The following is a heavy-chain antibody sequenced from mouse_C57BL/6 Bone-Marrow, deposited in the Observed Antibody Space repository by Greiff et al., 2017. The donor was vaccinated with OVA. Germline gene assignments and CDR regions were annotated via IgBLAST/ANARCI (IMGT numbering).Heavy chain of an antibody. CDR3: ASGATWVVADAMDY. D-gene: IGHD1-1*01. V-gene: IGHV1-81*01. CDR1: GYTFTSYG. J-gene: IGHJ4*01. Sequence: QVQLQQSGAELARPGASVKLSCTASGYTFTSYGISWVKQRTGQGLEWIGEIYPRSGNTYYTAKFKGKATLTADKSSSTAYLELRSLTSADSAVYYGASGATWVVADAMDYWGQGTSVTVSS. CDR2: IYPRSGNT.